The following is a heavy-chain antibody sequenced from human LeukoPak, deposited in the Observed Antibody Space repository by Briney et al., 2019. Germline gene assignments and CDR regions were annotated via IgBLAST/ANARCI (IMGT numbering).Heavy chain of an antibody. CDR3: ARTGGSRRHYYYYYMDV. CDR1: GGSISSSSYY. Sequence: SETLSLTCTVSGGSISSSSYYWGWIRQPPGKGLEWIGSIYYSGSTYYNPSLKSRVTISVDTSKNQFSLKLSSVTAADTAVYYCARTGGSRRHYYYYYMDVWGKGTTVAVSS. CDR2: IYYSGST. J-gene: IGHJ6*03. D-gene: IGHD1-1*01. V-gene: IGHV4-39*07.